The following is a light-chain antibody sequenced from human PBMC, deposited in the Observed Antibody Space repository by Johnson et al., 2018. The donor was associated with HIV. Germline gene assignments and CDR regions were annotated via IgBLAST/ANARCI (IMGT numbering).Light chain of an antibody. CDR2: DNN. CDR1: SSNIANNY. V-gene: IGLV1-51*01. CDR3: GTWDSSLGYV. J-gene: IGLJ1*01. Sequence: QSVLTQPPSVSSAPGQKVTISCSGSSSNIANNYVSWYQQIPGTAPKLLIYDNNKRPSGIPDRFSGSKSGTSATLDITGLQTGDEADYYCGTWDSSLGYVFGTGTKVTVL.